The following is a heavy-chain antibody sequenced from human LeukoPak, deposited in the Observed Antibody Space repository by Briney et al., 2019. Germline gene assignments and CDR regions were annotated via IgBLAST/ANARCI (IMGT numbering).Heavy chain of an antibody. CDR3: ARDASIVGATTPFDY. Sequence: GGSLRLSCAASGFTFSSYSMNWVRQAPGKGLEWVSSISSSSSYIYYADSVKGRFTISRDNAKNSLYLQMNSLRAEDTAVYYCARDASIVGATTPFDYWGQGTLVTVPS. D-gene: IGHD1-26*01. CDR2: ISSSSSYI. V-gene: IGHV3-21*01. J-gene: IGHJ4*02. CDR1: GFTFSSYS.